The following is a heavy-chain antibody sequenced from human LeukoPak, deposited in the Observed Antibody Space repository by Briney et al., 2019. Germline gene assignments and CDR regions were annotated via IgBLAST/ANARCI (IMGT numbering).Heavy chain of an antibody. V-gene: IGHV4-4*08. J-gene: IGHJ6*03. CDR3: ARVGQLGYYMDV. D-gene: IGHD6-6*01. CDR2: IYTSGST. Sequence: SETLSLTCTVSGGSISSYYWSWIRQPPGKGLEWIGYIYTSGSTNYNPSLKSRVTISVDTSKNQFSLKLSSVTAADTAVYYCARVGQLGYYMDVWGKGTTVTVSS. CDR1: GGSISSYY.